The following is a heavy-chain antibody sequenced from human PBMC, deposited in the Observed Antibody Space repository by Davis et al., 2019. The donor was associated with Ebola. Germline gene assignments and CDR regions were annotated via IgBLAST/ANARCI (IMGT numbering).Heavy chain of an antibody. CDR2: IIPIFGTA. CDR3: ASGLAAADNY. J-gene: IGHJ4*02. CDR1: GGTFINSA. D-gene: IGHD6-13*01. Sequence: AASVKVSCKASGGTFINSAISWVRQAPGQGLEWMGGIIPIFGTAKYAQKFQGRVTITVDKSTSTAYMELSSLRSEDTAVYYCASGLAAADNYWGQGTLVTVSS. V-gene: IGHV1-69*06.